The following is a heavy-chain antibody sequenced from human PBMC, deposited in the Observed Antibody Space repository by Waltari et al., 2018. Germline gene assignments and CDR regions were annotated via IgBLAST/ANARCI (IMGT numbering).Heavy chain of an antibody. V-gene: IGHV4-59*01. CDR1: GGSISSYY. CDR3: ARSQWDYYDLFDY. J-gene: IGHJ4*02. CDR2: IYYSGST. D-gene: IGHD3-22*01. Sequence: QVQLQESGPGLVKPSETLSLTCTVSGGSISSYYWRWIRQPPGKGLEWIGYIYYSGSTNYNPSRKSRVTISVDTSKNQFSLKLSSVTAADTAVYYCARSQWDYYDLFDYWGQGTLVTVSS.